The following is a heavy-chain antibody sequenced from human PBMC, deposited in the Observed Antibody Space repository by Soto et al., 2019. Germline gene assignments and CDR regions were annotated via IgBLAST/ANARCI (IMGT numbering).Heavy chain of an antibody. J-gene: IGHJ5*02. D-gene: IGHD6-13*01. V-gene: IGHV1-3*01. CDR1: GYTFTSYG. CDR2: INAANGDT. Sequence: ASVKVSCKASGYTFTSYGIHWVRQAPGQRLEWMGWINAANGDTKYSPKFQGRATITRDTSASTAYMELSSLRSEDTAVYYCVRRHVSATGIDWFDPWGQGTLVTVSS. CDR3: VRRHVSATGIDWFDP.